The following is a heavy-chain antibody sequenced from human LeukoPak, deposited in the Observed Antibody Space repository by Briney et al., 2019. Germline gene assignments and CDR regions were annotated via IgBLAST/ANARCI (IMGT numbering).Heavy chain of an antibody. CDR3: ARLVRYYYYYMDV. CDR1: GGSFSGYY. Sequence: PSETLSLTCAVYGGSFSGYYWSWIRQPPGKGLEWIGEINHSGSTNYNPSLKSRVTISVDTSKNQFSLKLSSVTAADTAVYYCARLVRYYYYYMDVWGKGTTVTISS. CDR2: INHSGST. J-gene: IGHJ6*03. V-gene: IGHV4-34*01.